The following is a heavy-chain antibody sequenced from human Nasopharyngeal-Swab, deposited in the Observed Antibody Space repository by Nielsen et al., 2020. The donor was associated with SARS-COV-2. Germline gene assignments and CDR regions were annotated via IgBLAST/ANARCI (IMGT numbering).Heavy chain of an antibody. CDR3: ARIIEVNTSYYYYGMDV. Sequence: WIRQPPGKALEWLAHIFSNDEKSYSTSLKSRLTISKDTSKSQVALTMTNMDPVDTATYYCARIIEVNTSYYYYGMDVWGQGTTVTVSS. CDR2: IFSNDEK. V-gene: IGHV2-26*01. D-gene: IGHD3-22*01. J-gene: IGHJ6*02.